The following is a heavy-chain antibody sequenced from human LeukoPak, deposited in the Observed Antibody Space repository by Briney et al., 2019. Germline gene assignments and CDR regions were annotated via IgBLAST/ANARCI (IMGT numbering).Heavy chain of an antibody. CDR3: ARANYYDSSGSFDY. V-gene: IGHV4-30-4*01. CDR1: GGSISSGDYY. Sequence: SETLSLTCTVSGGSISSGDYYWSWIRQPPGKGLEWIGYIYYSGSTYYNPSLKSRVTISVDTSKNQFSLKLSSVTAADTAVYYCARANYYDSSGSFDYWAQGTLVTVSS. D-gene: IGHD3-22*01. CDR2: IYYSGST. J-gene: IGHJ4*02.